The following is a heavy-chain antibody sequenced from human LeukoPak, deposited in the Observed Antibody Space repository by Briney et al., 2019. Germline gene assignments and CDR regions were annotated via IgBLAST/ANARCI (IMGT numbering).Heavy chain of an antibody. CDR3: ARARGAGVRGVPLFDY. CDR2: IIPIFGTA. D-gene: IGHD3-10*01. J-gene: IGHJ4*02. V-gene: IGHV1-69*01. CDR1: GGTFSSYA. Sequence: ASVKVSCNASGGTFSSYAISWVRQAPGQGLEWMGGIIPIFGTANYAQKFQGRVTITADESTSTAYMELSSLRFEDTAVYYCARARGAGVRGVPLFDYWGQGTLVTVSS.